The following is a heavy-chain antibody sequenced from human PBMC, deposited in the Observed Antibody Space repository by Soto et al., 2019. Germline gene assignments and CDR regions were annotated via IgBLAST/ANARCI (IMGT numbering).Heavy chain of an antibody. CDR1: GYTFSNFW. V-gene: IGHV5-51*01. CDR2: IYPGDHET. Sequence: GESLKISCQSSGYTFSNFWIGWVRQLPGKGLEWMGIIYPGDHETRYSPSFHGKVTISADRSINTAHLQWNSLEASDTAFYFCARSPRSSPYFDYWGQGALVTVSS. D-gene: IGHD6-13*01. J-gene: IGHJ4*02. CDR3: ARSPRSSPYFDY.